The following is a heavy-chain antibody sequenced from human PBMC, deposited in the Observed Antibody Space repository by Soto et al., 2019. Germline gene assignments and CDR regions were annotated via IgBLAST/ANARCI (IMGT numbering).Heavy chain of an antibody. Sequence: PSETLSLTCTVSGGSISSSSYYWGWIRQPPGKGLEWIGSIYYSGSTYYNPSLKSRVTISVDTSKNQFSLKLSSVTAADTAVYYCARHKASGYSYGYYDYWGQGTLVTVSS. CDR1: GGSISSSSYY. V-gene: IGHV4-39*01. J-gene: IGHJ4*02. CDR2: IYYSGST. D-gene: IGHD5-18*01. CDR3: ARHKASGYSYGYYDY.